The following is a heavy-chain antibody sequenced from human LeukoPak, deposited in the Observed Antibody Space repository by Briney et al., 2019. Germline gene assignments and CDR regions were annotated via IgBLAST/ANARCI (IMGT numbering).Heavy chain of an antibody. J-gene: IGHJ4*02. CDR1: GFTFSNYW. V-gene: IGHV3-7*04. CDR2: MKQDGSEK. CDR3: ARAVAAADSY. Sequence: GGSLRLSCVASGFTFSNYWMSWVRQAPGKGLEWVANMKQDGSEKYYVDYVKGRFTISRDNAKNSLDLHMNSLRAEDTAVYSCARAVAAADSYWGRGTLVTVSS. D-gene: IGHD6-13*01.